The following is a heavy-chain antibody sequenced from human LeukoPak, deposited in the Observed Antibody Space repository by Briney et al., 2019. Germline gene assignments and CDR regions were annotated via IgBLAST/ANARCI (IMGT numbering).Heavy chain of an antibody. D-gene: IGHD5-12*01. CDR2: ISYDGTNK. Sequence: PGGSLRLSCAASGFTFSSYPINWVRLAPGKGLEWVAVISYDGTNKIYADSVKGRFTISRDNSKNTHYLQMNSLRAEDTAVYYSAKGYNGYDYAFDIWGQGTRVTVSS. J-gene: IGHJ3*02. V-gene: IGHV3-30*18. CDR3: AKGYNGYDYAFDI. CDR1: GFTFSSYP.